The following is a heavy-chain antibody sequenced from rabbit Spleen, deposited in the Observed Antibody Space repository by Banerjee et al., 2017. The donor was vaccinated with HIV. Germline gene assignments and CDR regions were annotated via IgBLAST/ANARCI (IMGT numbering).Heavy chain of an antibody. CDR2: IYAGGSGTT. J-gene: IGHJ3*01. Sequence: QSLEESGGDLVKPGASLTLTCTASGFSFSGSHYMCWVRQAPGKGLEWIACIYAGGSGTTYYASWVNGRFTISKTSSTTETLQVTSLTAADTATYFCARDLDGVIGWNFGWWGQGTLVTVS. CDR3: ARDLDGVIGWNFGW. D-gene: IGHD4-1*01. CDR1: GFSFSGSHY. V-gene: IGHV1S40*01.